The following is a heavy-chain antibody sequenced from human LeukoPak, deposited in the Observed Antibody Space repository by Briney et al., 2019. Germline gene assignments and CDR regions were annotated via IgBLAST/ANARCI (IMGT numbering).Heavy chain of an antibody. Sequence: PSETLSLTCTVSGGSISSYYWSWIRQPAGKGLEWIGRIYTSGGTNYNPSLKSRVTMSVDTSKTQFSLKLSSVTAADTAVYYCARDLRVPAATYYYYYYYMDVWGKGTTVTVSS. CDR3: ARDLRVPAATYYYYYYYMDV. J-gene: IGHJ6*03. CDR1: GGSISSYY. CDR2: IYTSGGT. V-gene: IGHV4-4*07. D-gene: IGHD2-2*01.